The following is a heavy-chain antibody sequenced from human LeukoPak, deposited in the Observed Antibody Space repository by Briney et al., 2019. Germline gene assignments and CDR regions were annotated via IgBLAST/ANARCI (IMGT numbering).Heavy chain of an antibody. CDR1: GFTFSSYA. Sequence: PGGSLRLSCAASGFTFSSYAMHWVRQAPGKGLEWVAVISYDGSNKYYADSVKGRFTISRDNSKNTLYLQMNSLRAEDTAVYYCARVREHRVFDYWGQGTLVTVSS. D-gene: IGHD1-26*01. J-gene: IGHJ4*02. CDR3: ARVREHRVFDY. CDR2: ISYDGSNK. V-gene: IGHV3-30-3*01.